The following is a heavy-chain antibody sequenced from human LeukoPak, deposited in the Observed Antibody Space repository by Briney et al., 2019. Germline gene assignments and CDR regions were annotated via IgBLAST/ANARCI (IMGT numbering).Heavy chain of an antibody. D-gene: IGHD3-16*01. J-gene: IGHJ4*02. CDR1: GFSVSNTY. CDR3: LLYA. V-gene: IGHV3-66*02. Sequence: GGSLRLSCAASGFSVSNTYITWFRQAPGKGLEWVSATYADGATHYADSAKGRFTVSRDGSKNTVYLEMNSLRADDTAICYCLLYAGGKGPLVTAS. CDR2: TYADGAT.